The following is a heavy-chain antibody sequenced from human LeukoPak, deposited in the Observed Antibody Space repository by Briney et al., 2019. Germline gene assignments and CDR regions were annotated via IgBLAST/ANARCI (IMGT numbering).Heavy chain of an antibody. CDR2: IYYSGST. D-gene: IGHD5-12*01. Sequence: KPSETLSLTCTASGGSISSYYWSWIRQPPGKGLEWIGYIYYSGSTNYNPSLKSRVTISVDTSKNQFSLKLSSVTAADTAVYYCEASGYDSIFDYWGQGTLVTVSS. CDR1: GGSISSYY. CDR3: EASGYDSIFDY. V-gene: IGHV4-59*01. J-gene: IGHJ4*02.